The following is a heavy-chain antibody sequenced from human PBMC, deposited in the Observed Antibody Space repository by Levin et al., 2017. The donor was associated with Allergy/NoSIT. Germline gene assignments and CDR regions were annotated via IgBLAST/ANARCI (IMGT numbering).Heavy chain of an antibody. CDR3: ARGYGSGSFDY. CDR1: GGSISSGDYY. V-gene: IGHV4-30-4*01. Sequence: SCTVSGGSISSGDYYWSWIRQPPGKGLEWIGYIYYSGSTYYNPSLKSRVTISVDTSKNQFSLKLSSVTAADTAVYYCARGYGSGSFDYWGQGTLVTVSS. CDR2: IYYSGST. J-gene: IGHJ4*02. D-gene: IGHD3-10*01.